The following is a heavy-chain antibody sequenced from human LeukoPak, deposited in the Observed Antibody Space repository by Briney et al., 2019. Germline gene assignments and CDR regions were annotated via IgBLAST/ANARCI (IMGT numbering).Heavy chain of an antibody. D-gene: IGHD3-3*01. CDR2: IHWNGGRT. CDR1: GFTFDNYG. V-gene: IGHV3-20*04. J-gene: IGHJ5*02. Sequence: GGSLRLSCAASGFTFDNYGINWVRQAPGKGLEWVSRIHWNGGRTGYADSVKGRFTISRDNSKNTLYLQMNSLRAEDTAVYYCAKDRRYDFWSGYLKGFDPWGQGTLVTVSS. CDR3: AKDRRYDFWSGYLKGFDP.